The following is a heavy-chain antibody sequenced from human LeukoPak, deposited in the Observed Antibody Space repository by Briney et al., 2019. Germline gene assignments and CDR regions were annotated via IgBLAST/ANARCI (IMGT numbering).Heavy chain of an antibody. D-gene: IGHD3-9*01. CDR2: IIYSGGT. V-gene: IGHV4-59*01. CDR3: AREFDGGVSWFDP. J-gene: IGHJ5*02. CDR1: GGSISSYY. Sequence: SETLSLTCTVSGGSISSYYWSWIRQPPGKGLEWIGYIIYSGGTNYNPSLKSRVTISVDTSKNQFSLKLSSVTAADTAVYYCAREFDGGVSWFDPWGQGTLVTVSS.